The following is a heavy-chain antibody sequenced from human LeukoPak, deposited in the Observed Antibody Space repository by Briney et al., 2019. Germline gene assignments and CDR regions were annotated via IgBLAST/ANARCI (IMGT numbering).Heavy chain of an antibody. CDR2: ISYSSTYT. CDR1: GFTFSDYY. CDR3: ARIPANSYYFDY. Sequence: GGSLRLSCAASGFTFSDYYMAWIRQPPGKGLEWISYISYSSTYTNYADSVKGRFTIPRDDARNSVFLQMTSLRAEDTAVYYCARIPANSYYFDYWGPGSLVTVSS. J-gene: IGHJ4*02. V-gene: IGHV3-11*03.